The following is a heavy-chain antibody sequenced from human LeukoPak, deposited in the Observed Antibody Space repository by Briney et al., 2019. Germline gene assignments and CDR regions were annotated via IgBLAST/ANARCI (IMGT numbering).Heavy chain of an antibody. D-gene: IGHD3-9*01. Sequence: GGSLRLSCAASGFIFSNYAMYWVRQAPGKGLEWVSAISGRSDNTYYADSVKGRFTLSRDSSKNTLYLQMNSLRADDTAVYYCAKWGDYDVLTGYYVSDFWGRGTGVTVS. J-gene: IGHJ4*02. CDR1: GFIFSNYA. V-gene: IGHV3-23*01. CDR2: ISGRSDNT. CDR3: AKWGDYDVLTGYYVSDF.